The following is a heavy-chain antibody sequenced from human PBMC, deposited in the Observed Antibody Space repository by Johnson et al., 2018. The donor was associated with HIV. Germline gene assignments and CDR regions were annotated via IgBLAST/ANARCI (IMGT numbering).Heavy chain of an antibody. Sequence: VQLVESGGGLVQPGGSLRLSCAASGFTFSSYDMHWVRQATGKGLEWVSAIGTAGDTYYPGSVKGRFTISRENAKNSLDLQMNSRRAGDTALYYCARGRNNTGDGGAFDIWGQGTMVTVSS. V-gene: IGHV3-13*01. CDR1: GFTFSSYD. CDR3: ARGRNNTGDGGAFDI. D-gene: IGHD3-16*01. CDR2: IGTAGDT. J-gene: IGHJ3*02.